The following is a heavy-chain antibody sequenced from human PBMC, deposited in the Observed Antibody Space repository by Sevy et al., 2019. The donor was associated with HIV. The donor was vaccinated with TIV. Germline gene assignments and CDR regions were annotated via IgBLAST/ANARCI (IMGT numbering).Heavy chain of an antibody. J-gene: IGHJ1*01. V-gene: IGHV3-23*01. Sequence: GGSLRLSCAASGFTFSAYAMSGVRQAPRKGLEWVSCISSSGGSTYYADSVKGRFSISRDTSKNTLYLQMNSLRAEDTAVYYCATLRGGLYGSGYFQNWGQGTQVTVSS. D-gene: IGHD3-10*01. CDR2: ISSSGGST. CDR1: GFTFSAYA. CDR3: ATLRGGLYGSGYFQN.